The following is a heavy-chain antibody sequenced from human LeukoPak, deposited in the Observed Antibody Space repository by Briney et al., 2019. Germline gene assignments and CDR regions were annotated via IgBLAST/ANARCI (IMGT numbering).Heavy chain of an antibody. CDR2: IYYSGST. CDR3: ARGVWEPYY. CDR1: GGSISSYH. V-gene: IGHV4-59*08. J-gene: IGHJ4*02. Sequence: SETLSLTCTVSGGSISSYHWSWVRQPPGKGLEWIGYIYYSGSTNHNPSLKSRVTISVDMSKNQFSLKLSSVTAADTAVYFCARGVWEPYYWGQGTLVTVSS. D-gene: IGHD1-26*01.